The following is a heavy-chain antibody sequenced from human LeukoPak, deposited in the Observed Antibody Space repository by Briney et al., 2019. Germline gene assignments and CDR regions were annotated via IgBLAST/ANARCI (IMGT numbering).Heavy chain of an antibody. CDR2: IYYSGST. V-gene: IGHV4-59*01. CDR1: GGSISSYY. Sequence: SETLSLTCTVSGGSISSYYWSWIRQPPGKGLEWIGYIYYSGSTNYNPSLKSRVTISVDTSKNQFSLKLSSVTAADLAVYFCARGRGYSYGTFDYWGQGTLVTVSS. D-gene: IGHD5-18*01. J-gene: IGHJ4*02. CDR3: ARGRGYSYGTFDY.